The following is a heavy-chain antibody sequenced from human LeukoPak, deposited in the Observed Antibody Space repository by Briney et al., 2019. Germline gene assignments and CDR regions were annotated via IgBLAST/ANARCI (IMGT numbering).Heavy chain of an antibody. CDR1: GYTFTSYV. J-gene: IGHJ5*02. CDR2: ISAYNGNT. Sequence: GASVKVSCKASGYTFTSYVISWVRQAPGQGLEWMGWISAYNGNTNYAQKLQGRVTMTTDTSTSTVYMELRSLRSDDTAVYYCARARDVLLWFGATPGWFDPWGQGTLVTGSS. D-gene: IGHD3-10*01. V-gene: IGHV1-18*01. CDR3: ARARDVLLWFGATPGWFDP.